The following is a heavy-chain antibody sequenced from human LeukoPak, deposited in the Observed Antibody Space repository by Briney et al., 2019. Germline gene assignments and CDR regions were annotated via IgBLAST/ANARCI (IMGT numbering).Heavy chain of an antibody. D-gene: IGHD3-22*01. CDR2: IYYSGST. CDR1: GGSISSYY. V-gene: IGHV4-59*06. J-gene: IGHJ4*02. Sequence: PSETLSLTCTVSGGSISSYYWSWIRQHPGKGLEWIGYIYYSGSTYYNPSLKSRVTISVDTSKNQFSLKLSSVTAADTAVYYCARSGSGYYYVVYWGQGTLVTVSP. CDR3: ARSGSGYYYVVY.